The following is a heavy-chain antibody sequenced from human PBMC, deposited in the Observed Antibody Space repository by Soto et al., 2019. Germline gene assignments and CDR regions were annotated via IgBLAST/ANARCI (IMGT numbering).Heavy chain of an antibody. Sequence: EVQLVESGGGLIQPGRSLRLSCAASGFTFANYAMHWVRQAPGKGLEWVSGISWDSGSIDYADSVRGRFTISRDNARNSLYLRMSSLRPEDTALYYCAKDAAYYFDYWGQGTLVTVSS. CDR1: GFTFANYA. CDR3: AKDAAYYFDY. V-gene: IGHV3-9*01. D-gene: IGHD6-25*01. J-gene: IGHJ4*02. CDR2: ISWDSGSI.